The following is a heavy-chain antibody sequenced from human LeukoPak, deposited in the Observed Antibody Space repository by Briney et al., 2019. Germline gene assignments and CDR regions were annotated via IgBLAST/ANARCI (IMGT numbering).Heavy chain of an antibody. CDR3: AKGLRHSKLITIFGVVTNPISYYFDY. CDR1: GFTVSSNY. Sequence: GGSLRLSCAASGFTVSSNYMNWVRQAPGKGLEWVSMIYPNGNTFYTNSVKGRFTISRDNSKNTLYLQMNSLRAEDTAVYYCAKGLRHSKLITIFGVVTNPISYYFDYWGQGTLVTVSS. V-gene: IGHV3-66*01. J-gene: IGHJ4*02. CDR2: IYPNGNT. D-gene: IGHD3-3*01.